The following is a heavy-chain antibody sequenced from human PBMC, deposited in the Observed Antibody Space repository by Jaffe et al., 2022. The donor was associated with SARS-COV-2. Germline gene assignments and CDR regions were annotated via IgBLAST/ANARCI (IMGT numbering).Heavy chain of an antibody. V-gene: IGHV1-69*01. CDR3: ARAAKAYDYYHYMDV. CDR1: GGTFTNYA. J-gene: IGHJ6*03. Sequence: QMQLVQSGAEVRKPGASVKVSCKASGGTFTNYAIAWVRQAPGQGLEWMGGIIPALGAVSFGQRFQDRVTITADVATSTAYMDLSSLRSEDTAVYYCARAAKAYDYYHYMDVWGKGTTVIVSS. CDR2: IIPALGAV. D-gene: IGHD3-22*01.